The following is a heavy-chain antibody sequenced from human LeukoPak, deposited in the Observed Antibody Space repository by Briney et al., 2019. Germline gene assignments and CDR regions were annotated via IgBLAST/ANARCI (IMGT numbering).Heavy chain of an antibody. CDR2: IYYSGST. D-gene: IGHD3-3*01. CDR3: ARRLYYDFWSGSYGMNV. CDR1: GGSISSSSYY. J-gene: IGHJ6*02. Sequence: PSETLSLTCTVSGGSISSSSYYWGWIRQPPGKGLEWIGSIYYSGSTYYNPSLKSRVTISVDTSKNQFSLKLSSVTAADTAVYYCARRLYYDFWSGSYGMNVWGQGTTVTVSS. V-gene: IGHV4-39*01.